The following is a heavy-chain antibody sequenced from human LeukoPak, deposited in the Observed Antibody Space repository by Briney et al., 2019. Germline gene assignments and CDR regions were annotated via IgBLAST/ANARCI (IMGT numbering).Heavy chain of an antibody. V-gene: IGHV4-4*07. Sequence: SETLSLTCTVSGGSISSYYWSWIRQPAGKGLEWIGRIYTSGSTNYNPSLKSRVTMSVDTSKNQFSLKLSSVAAADAAVYYCARVKSGNWYSGPLSGFVSYYYMDVWGKGTTVTISS. J-gene: IGHJ6*03. CDR1: GGSISSYY. CDR3: ARVKSGNWYSGPLSGFVSYYYMDV. CDR2: IYTSGST. D-gene: IGHD6-13*01.